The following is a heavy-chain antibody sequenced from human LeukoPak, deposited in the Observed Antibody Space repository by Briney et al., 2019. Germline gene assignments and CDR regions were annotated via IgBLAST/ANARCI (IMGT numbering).Heavy chain of an antibody. V-gene: IGHV4-59*12. CDR3: AREAYSSGWYGFDY. J-gene: IGHJ4*02. Sequence: SETLSLTCTVSGGSISSYYWSWIRQPPGKGLEWIGYMYYSGSTNYNPSLKSRVTISVDTSKNQFSLKLSSVTAADTAVYYCAREAYSSGWYGFDYWGQGTLVTVSS. CDR2: MYYSGST. CDR1: GGSISSYY. D-gene: IGHD6-19*01.